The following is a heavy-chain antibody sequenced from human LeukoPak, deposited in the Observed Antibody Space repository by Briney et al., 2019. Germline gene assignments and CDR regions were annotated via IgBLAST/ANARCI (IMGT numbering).Heavy chain of an antibody. CDR2: ISYDGSNK. CDR3: AKDGQWHLRDYYYYYGMDV. Sequence: PGGSLRLSCAPSRFTFSNYEMNCVRQAPGKGLEWVAVISYDGSNKYYEDSVKGRFTISRDNSKNTLYLQMNNLRAEDTAVYYCAKDGQWHLRDYYYYYGMDVWGQGTTVSVSS. J-gene: IGHJ6*02. V-gene: IGHV3-30*18. D-gene: IGHD6-19*01. CDR1: RFTFSNYE.